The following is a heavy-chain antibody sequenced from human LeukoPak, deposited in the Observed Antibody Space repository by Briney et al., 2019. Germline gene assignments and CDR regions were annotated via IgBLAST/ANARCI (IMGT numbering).Heavy chain of an antibody. CDR2: MYYSGAI. V-gene: IGHV4-59*01. J-gene: IGHJ4*02. Sequence: SETLSLTCTVSGGSISSYYWSWVRQPPGKGLEWIGYMYYSGAINYNPSLESRVTISVDTSKNQFSLKLSSVTAADTAMYYCARAWATDYFDYWGQGTLVTVSS. CDR1: GGSISSYY. CDR3: ARAWATDYFDY.